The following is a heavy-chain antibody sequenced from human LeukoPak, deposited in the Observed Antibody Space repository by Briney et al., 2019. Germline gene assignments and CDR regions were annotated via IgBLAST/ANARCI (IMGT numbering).Heavy chain of an antibody. Sequence: RPSETLSLTCTVSGGSISSGGYYWSWIRQPPGKGLEWIGYIYHSGSTYYNPSLKSRVTISVDRSKNQFSLKLSSVTAADTAVYYCAREHDILTGRWFDPWGQGTLVAVSS. CDR3: AREHDILTGRWFDP. CDR1: GGSISSGGYY. V-gene: IGHV4-30-2*01. CDR2: IYHSGST. J-gene: IGHJ5*02. D-gene: IGHD3-9*01.